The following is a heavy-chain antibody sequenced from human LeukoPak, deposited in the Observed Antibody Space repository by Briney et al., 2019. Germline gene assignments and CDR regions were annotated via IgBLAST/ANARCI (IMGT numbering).Heavy chain of an antibody. Sequence: PSETLSLTCTVSGGSISSYYWSWIRQPPGKGLEWIGYIYYSGSTNYNPSLKSRVTISVDTSKNQFSLKLSSVTAADTAVYYCARTWGGYDSSDYWGQGTLVTVSS. CDR3: ARTWGGYDSSDY. CDR2: IYYSGST. V-gene: IGHV4-59*08. CDR1: GGSISSYY. D-gene: IGHD3-22*01. J-gene: IGHJ4*02.